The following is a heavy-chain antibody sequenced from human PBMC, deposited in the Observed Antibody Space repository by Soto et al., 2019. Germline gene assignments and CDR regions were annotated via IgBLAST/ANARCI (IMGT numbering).Heavy chain of an antibody. V-gene: IGHV4-59*12. CDR1: GGSISSYY. D-gene: IGHD7-27*01. Sequence: QVQLQESGPGLVKPSETLSLTCTVSGGSISSYYWSWVRQPPGKGLEWIGYIYYSGSTNYNPSLKSRVTISVDTSKNQFSLRLSSVTAADTAVYYCARENWADAFDIWGQGTMVTVSS. J-gene: IGHJ3*02. CDR2: IYYSGST. CDR3: ARENWADAFDI.